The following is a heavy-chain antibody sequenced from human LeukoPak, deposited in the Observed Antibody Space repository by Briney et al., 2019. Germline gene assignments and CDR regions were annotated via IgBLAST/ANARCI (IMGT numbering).Heavy chain of an antibody. Sequence: GGSLRLSCAASGFTFSDYEMNWVRQAPGKGLEWISYITNSGYTKYYADSVKGRFTISRDNAKNSLYLQLNSLRAEDTAIYYCAREGWHNDAFDIWGQGTMVTVSS. V-gene: IGHV3-48*03. CDR3: AREGWHNDAFDI. J-gene: IGHJ3*02. CDR1: GFTFSDYE. CDR2: ITNSGYTK. D-gene: IGHD6-19*01.